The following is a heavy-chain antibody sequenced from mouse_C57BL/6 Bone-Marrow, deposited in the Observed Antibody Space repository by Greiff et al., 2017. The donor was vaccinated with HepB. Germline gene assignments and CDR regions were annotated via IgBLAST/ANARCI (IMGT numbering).Heavy chain of an antibody. Sequence: VQLQHPGAELVRPGTSVKLSCKASGYTFTSYWMHWVKQRPGQGLEWIGVIDPSDSYTNYNQKFKGKATLTVDTSSSTAYMQLSSLTSEDSAVYYCARWGTTVVAPYYFDYWGQGTILTVAS. V-gene: IGHV1-59*01. D-gene: IGHD1-1*01. J-gene: IGHJ2*01. CDR3: ARWGTTVVAPYYFDY. CDR2: IDPSDSYT. CDR1: GYTFTSYW.